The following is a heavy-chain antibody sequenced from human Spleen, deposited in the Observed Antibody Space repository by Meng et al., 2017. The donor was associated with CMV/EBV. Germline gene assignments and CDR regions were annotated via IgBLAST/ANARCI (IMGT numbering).Heavy chain of an antibody. CDR1: GFTFSSYS. Sequence: GESLKISCAASGFTFSSYSMNWVRQAPGKGLEWVSYISSSSSTIYYADSVKGRFTISRDNAKNSLYLQMNSLRPEDTAFYYCAKGGPDYDGWHYFDFWGQGALVTVS. CDR3: AKGGPDYDGWHYFDF. J-gene: IGHJ4*02. CDR2: ISSSSSTI. D-gene: IGHD3-3*01. V-gene: IGHV3-48*04.